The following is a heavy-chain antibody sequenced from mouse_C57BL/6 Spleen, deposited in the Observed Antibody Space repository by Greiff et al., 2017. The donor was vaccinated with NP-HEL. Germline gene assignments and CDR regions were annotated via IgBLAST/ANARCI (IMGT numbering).Heavy chain of an antibody. CDR1: GYTFTSYW. CDR3: ATYDGYYRFAY. D-gene: IGHD2-3*01. Sequence: QVQLKQSGAELVKPGASVKLSCKASGYTFTSYWMHWVKQRPGQGLEWIGMIHPNSGSTNYNEKFKSKATLTVDKSSSTAYMQLSSLTSEDSAVYYCATYDGYYRFAYWGQGTLVTVSA. J-gene: IGHJ3*01. CDR2: IHPNSGST. V-gene: IGHV1-64*01.